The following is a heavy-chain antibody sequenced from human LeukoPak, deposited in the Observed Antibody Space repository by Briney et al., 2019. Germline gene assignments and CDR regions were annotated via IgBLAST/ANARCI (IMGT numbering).Heavy chain of an antibody. D-gene: IGHD3-3*01. V-gene: IGHV1-18*01. CDR3: ARDGESTIFGVVISHPYYYYYYMDV. CDR2: ISAYNGNT. CDR1: GYTFTSYG. Sequence: ASVKVSCKASGYTFTSYGISWVRRAPGQGLEWMGWISAYNGNTNYAQKLQGRVTMTTDTSTSTAYMELRSLRSGDTAVYYCARDGESTIFGVVISHPYYYYYYMDVWGKGTTVTVSS. J-gene: IGHJ6*03.